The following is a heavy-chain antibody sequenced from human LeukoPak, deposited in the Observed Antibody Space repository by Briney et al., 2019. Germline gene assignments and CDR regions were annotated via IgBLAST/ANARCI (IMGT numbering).Heavy chain of an antibody. CDR1: GFTFSSYA. CDR3: AKARDAYYDGFY. CDR2: ISYDGSNK. J-gene: IGHJ4*02. D-gene: IGHD3-22*01. Sequence: GGSLRLSCAASGFTFSSYAMHWVRQAPGKGLEWVAVISYDGSNKCYADSVKGRFTISRDNSKNTLYLQMNSLRAEDTAVYYCAKARDAYYDGFYWGQGTLVTVSS. V-gene: IGHV3-30*04.